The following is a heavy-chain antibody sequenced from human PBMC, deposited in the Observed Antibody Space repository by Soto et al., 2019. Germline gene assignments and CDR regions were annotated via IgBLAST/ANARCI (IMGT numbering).Heavy chain of an antibody. CDR1: GYTFTSYA. J-gene: IGHJ2*01. CDR3: ASSFGNPYSSSWYLYFAL. CDR2: INAGNGNT. D-gene: IGHD6-13*01. Sequence: QVQLVQSGAEVKKPGASVKVSCKASGYTFTSYAMHWVRQAPGQRLEWMGWINAGNGNTKYSQKFQGRVTITRDTSASAAYMELSSLTSEDTAVYYCASSFGNPYSSSWYLYFALWGRGTLVTVSS. V-gene: IGHV1-3*01.